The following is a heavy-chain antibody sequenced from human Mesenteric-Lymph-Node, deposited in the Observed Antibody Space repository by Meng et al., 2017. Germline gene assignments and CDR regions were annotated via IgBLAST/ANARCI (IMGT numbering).Heavy chain of an antibody. CDR2: ISGGGTT. J-gene: IGHJ4*02. CDR1: GFTFSSYS. V-gene: IGHV3-23*01. CDR3: ARSLSSGWYYFDY. D-gene: IGHD6-19*01. Sequence: GGSLRLSCAASGFTFSSYSMNWVRQAPGKGLEWVSTISGGGTTYYAASVKGRFTISRDISKNTLSLQMNSLRAEDTAVYYCARSLSSGWYYFDYWGQGTPV.